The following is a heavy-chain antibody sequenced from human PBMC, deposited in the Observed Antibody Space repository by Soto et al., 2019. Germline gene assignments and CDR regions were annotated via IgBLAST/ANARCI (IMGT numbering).Heavy chain of an antibody. J-gene: IGHJ5*01. V-gene: IGHV3-23*01. CDR2: IIGGDGDK. CDR3: AKYRDPDGIWTFDS. D-gene: IGHD3-9*01. Sequence: EVQLLEHGGQLVQPGESLRLSCAASGFTFRTFTMNWVRQAPGKGLEWVSGIIGGDGDKFYSDSVKGRFTISRDNSKDMLFLQMSILRVDDTAVYYCAKYRDPDGIWTFDSWGQGTLVTVSS. CDR1: GFTFRTFT.